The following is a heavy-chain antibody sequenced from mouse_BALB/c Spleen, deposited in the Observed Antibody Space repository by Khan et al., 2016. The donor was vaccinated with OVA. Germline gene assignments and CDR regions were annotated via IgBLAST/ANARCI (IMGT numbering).Heavy chain of an antibody. CDR1: GFSLTSYG. D-gene: IGHD1-1*01. CDR3: ALYYYGRAWFAY. J-gene: IGHJ3*01. Sequence: VQLQESGPGLVAPSQSLSITCTASGFSLTSYGVGWVRQPPGKGLEWLGVIWGDGSTNYHSALISRLNINKDNSKSQVFLKLNSLQTDDTDTDYWALYYYGRAWFAYWGQGTLVTVSA. V-gene: IGHV2-3*01. CDR2: IWGDGST.